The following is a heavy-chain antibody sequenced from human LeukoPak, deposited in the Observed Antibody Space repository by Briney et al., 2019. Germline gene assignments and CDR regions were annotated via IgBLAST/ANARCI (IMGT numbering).Heavy chain of an antibody. CDR1: GGSISSGGHY. CDR2: IYYTGST. V-gene: IGHV4-31*03. J-gene: IGHJ4*02. D-gene: IGHD6-19*01. CDR3: ATSRFSTAWWGFDY. Sequence: SETLSLTCSVSGGSISSGGHYWSWIRQHPGKGLVWVGYIYYTGSTYYNPSLKSRLTISVDTSKNQFSLKLSSVTAADTAVYYCATSRFSTAWWGFDYWGQGTLVTVSS.